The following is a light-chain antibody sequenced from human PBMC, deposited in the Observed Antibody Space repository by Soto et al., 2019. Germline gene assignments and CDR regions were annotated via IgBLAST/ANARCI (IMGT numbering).Light chain of an antibody. J-gene: IGLJ1*01. Sequence: QSALTQPASVSGSPGQSITISCTGTSSDVGGYKYVSWYQQHPGKAPKLMIYDIRNRPSGVSNRFSGSKSGNTASLTISGLQAEDEADYYCSSYRSSSTGVFGTGTKVTVL. CDR1: SSDVGGYKY. CDR3: SSYRSSSTGV. V-gene: IGLV2-14*03. CDR2: DIR.